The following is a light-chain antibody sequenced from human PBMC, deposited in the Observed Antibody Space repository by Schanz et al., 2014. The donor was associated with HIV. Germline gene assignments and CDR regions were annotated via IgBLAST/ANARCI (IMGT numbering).Light chain of an antibody. CDR2: DVD. CDR3: SSYTSSNTVL. Sequence: QSALTQPASVSGSPGQSITISCTGGSSDVGDDNFVSWYQQHPGKAPKLILFDVDDRPSGVSNRFSGSKSGNTASLTISGLQAEDEADYYCSSYTSSNTVLFGGGTKLTVL. CDR1: SSDVGDDNF. J-gene: IGLJ2*01. V-gene: IGLV2-14*03.